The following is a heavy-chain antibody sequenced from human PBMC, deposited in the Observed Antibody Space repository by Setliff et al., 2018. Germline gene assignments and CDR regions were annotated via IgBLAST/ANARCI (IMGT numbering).Heavy chain of an antibody. CDR3: ARGGVLGTGDFDY. J-gene: IGHJ4*02. D-gene: IGHD3-16*01. Sequence: SETLSLTCAVSGFSISSGYYWGWIRQPPGKGLEWIVNIHHSGKAYYNPSLKSRVTISVDTSKNQVSLKMNFVTAADTAVYYCARGGVLGTGDFDYWGQGTLVTVSS. V-gene: IGHV4-38-2*01. CDR2: IHHSGKA. CDR1: GFSISSGYY.